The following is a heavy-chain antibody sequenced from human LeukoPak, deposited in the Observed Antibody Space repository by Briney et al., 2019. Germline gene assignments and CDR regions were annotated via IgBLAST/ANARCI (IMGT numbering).Heavy chain of an antibody. J-gene: IGHJ4*02. CDR1: GGSFSGYY. CDR3: RIKGASFDY. V-gene: IGHV4-34*01. D-gene: IGHD4/OR15-4a*01. CDR2: INHSGST. Sequence: MTSETLSLTCAVYGGSFSGYYWSWTRQPPGKGLEWIGEINHSGSTNYNPSLKSRVTISVDTSKNQFSLKLSSVTAADTAVYYCRIKGASFDYWGQGTLVTVSS.